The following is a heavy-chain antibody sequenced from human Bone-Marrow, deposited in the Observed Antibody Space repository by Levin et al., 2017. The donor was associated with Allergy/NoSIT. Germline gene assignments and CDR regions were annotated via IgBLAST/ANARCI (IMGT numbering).Heavy chain of an antibody. CDR1: GYPFTTYG. Sequence: ASVKVSCKASGYPFTTYGISWVRQAPGQGLEWMGWISSSNGATHYAQNFQGRVTLTTDTSARTAYMELRSLRSDDTAVYFCARVRVAGSGSYNHQGWFDPWGQGTLVTVSS. V-gene: IGHV1-18*01. D-gene: IGHD3-10*01. J-gene: IGHJ5*02. CDR3: ARVRVAGSGSYNHQGWFDP. CDR2: ISSSNGAT.